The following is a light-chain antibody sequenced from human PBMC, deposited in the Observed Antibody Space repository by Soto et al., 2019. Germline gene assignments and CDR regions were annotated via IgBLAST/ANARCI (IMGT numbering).Light chain of an antibody. CDR3: MQSLQPPLT. Sequence: DIVMTQTPLSLSVTPGQTSSISCKSSQSLLYSDGKTYLDSYLQKPGQPPQLLIYEGSNRFYGVQDRFSGSGSMTDFTLKIRRVEAADVGVSYCMQSLQPPLTFGGGTKVEIK. J-gene: IGKJ4*01. CDR1: QSLLYSDGKTY. V-gene: IGKV2D-29*01. CDR2: EGS.